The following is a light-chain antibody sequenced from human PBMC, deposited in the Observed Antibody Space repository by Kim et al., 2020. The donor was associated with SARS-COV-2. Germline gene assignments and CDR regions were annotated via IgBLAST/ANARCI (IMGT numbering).Light chain of an antibody. V-gene: IGKV1-33*01. J-gene: IGKJ2*01. CDR1: HDIRRY. Sequence: DIQMTQSPSSLSASVGDRVTITCQASHDIRRYLNWYQQKPGEAPKLLIYDVWHLEVGVPSRFSGGISGTDFTFTISSLQPEDFATYYCQQYANLPTTFGPGTKLEIK. CDR2: DVW. CDR3: QQYANLPTT.